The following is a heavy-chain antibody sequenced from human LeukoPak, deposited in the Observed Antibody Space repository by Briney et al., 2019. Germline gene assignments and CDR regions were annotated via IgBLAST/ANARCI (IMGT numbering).Heavy chain of an antibody. V-gene: IGHV3-53*01. D-gene: IGHD2/OR15-2a*01. CDR3: ARERI. Sequence: PGGSLRLSCAASGFTVSSNYMSWVRQAPGKGLEWASVIYSGGSTYYADSVKGRFIISRDISKNTVYLQMNSLRVEDTAVYYCARERIWGQGTLVTVSS. J-gene: IGHJ4*02. CDR1: GFTVSSNY. CDR2: IYSGGST.